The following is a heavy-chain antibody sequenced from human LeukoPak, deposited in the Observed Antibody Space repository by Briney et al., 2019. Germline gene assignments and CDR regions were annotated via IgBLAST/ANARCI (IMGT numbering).Heavy chain of an antibody. CDR2: INHSGST. V-gene: IGHV4-34*01. CDR3: ARGSGRRDGYK. D-gene: IGHD5-24*01. Sequence: SETLSLTCAVYGGSFSGYYWSWIRQPPGKGLEWIGEINHSGSTNYNPSLKSRVTISVDTCKNQFSLKLSSVTAADTAVYYCARGSGRRDGYKWGQGTLSPSPQ. CDR1: GGSFSGYY. J-gene: IGHJ4*02.